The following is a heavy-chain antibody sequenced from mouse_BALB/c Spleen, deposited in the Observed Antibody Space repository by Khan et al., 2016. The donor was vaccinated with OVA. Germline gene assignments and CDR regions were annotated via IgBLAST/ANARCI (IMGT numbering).Heavy chain of an antibody. CDR2: IWAGGST. CDR3: ARINDI. Sequence: QVQLKVSGPGLVAPSQSLSITCTVSGFSLTSYGVHWVRQPPGKGLEWLGVIWAGGSTNYNSALMSRLSTSNDNSNNQVFLNMNSLQNDDTDMYYCARINDIWGQGTTLTVSS. CDR1: GFSLTSYG. D-gene: IGHD1-3*01. V-gene: IGHV2-9*02. J-gene: IGHJ2*01.